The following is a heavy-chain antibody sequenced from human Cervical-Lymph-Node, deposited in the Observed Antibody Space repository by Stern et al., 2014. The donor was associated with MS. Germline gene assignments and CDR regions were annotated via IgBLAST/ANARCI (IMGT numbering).Heavy chain of an antibody. CDR1: GFTFSSYG. V-gene: IGHV3-30*18. CDR3: AKDGYAVGATVGPFDY. J-gene: IGHJ4*02. Sequence: VQLVESGGGVVQPGRSLRLSCAASGFTFSSYGMHWVRQAPGKGLEWVAVLSYDGSNKYYADSVKGRFTISRDNSKNTLYLQMNSLRAEDTAVYYCAKDGYAVGATVGPFDYWGQGTLVTVSS. CDR2: LSYDGSNK. D-gene: IGHD1-26*01.